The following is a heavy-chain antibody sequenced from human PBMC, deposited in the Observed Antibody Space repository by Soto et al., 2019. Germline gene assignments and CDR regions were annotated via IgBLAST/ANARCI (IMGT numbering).Heavy chain of an antibody. CDR3: ARAQYCSGGSCYPSGNAFDI. CDR1: GFTFSSYD. D-gene: IGHD2-15*01. CDR2: IGTAGDT. V-gene: IGHV3-13*01. J-gene: IGHJ3*02. Sequence: PGGSLRLSCAASGFTFSSYDMHWVRQATGKGLEWVSAIGTAGDTYYPGSVKGRFTISRENAKNSLYLQMNSLRAGDTAVYYCARAQYCSGGSCYPSGNAFDIWGQGTMVTVSS.